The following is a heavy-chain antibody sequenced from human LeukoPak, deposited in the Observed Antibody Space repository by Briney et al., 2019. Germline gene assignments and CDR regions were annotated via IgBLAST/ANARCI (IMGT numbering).Heavy chain of an antibody. J-gene: IGHJ4*02. Sequence: GGSLRLSCAASGFTFDDYAMHWVRQAPGKGLEWVSGISWNSGSIGYADSVKGRFIISRDNAKNSLYLQMNSLRAEDTALYYCAKDSGARTCYFDYWGQGTLVTVSS. V-gene: IGHV3-9*01. D-gene: IGHD1-26*01. CDR1: GFTFDDYA. CDR2: ISWNSGSI. CDR3: AKDSGARTCYFDY.